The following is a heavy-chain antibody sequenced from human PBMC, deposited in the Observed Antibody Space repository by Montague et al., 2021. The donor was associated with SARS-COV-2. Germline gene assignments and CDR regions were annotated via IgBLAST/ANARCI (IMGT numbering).Heavy chain of an antibody. D-gene: IGHD3-3*01. CDR2: RT. CDR3: ARWGEYYDSPYYYYAMDV. J-gene: IGHJ6*02. Sequence: RTDYNPSLQSRVTISIDTSKNQFSLKLSSVTAADTAVYYCARWGEYYDSPYYYYAMDVWGQGTTVTVSS. V-gene: IGHV4-59*12.